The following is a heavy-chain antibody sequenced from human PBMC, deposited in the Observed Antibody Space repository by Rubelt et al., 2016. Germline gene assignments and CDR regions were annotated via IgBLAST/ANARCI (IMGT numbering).Heavy chain of an antibody. CDR2: IKTDGSYT. D-gene: IGHD5-24*01. Sequence: EVQLVEAGGGLVQPGGSLRLSCAASGFTFSTYWMHWVRQAPGNGLLCVSEIKTDGSYTGYADSVKGRFTISRDNAKNTLYLQMNSLRAEDTVVYYCARNAEGYDLWGRGTLVTVSS. CDR3: ARNAEGYDL. J-gene: IGHJ2*01. CDR1: GFTFSTYW. V-gene: IGHV3-74*01.